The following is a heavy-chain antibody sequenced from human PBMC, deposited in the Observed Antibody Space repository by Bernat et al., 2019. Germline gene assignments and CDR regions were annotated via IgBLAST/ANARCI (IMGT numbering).Heavy chain of an antibody. CDR2: IWYDGSNK. D-gene: IGHD4-17*01. CDR3: AKEAYGDSHPRVFDY. CDR1: GFTFSSYG. J-gene: IGHJ4*02. Sequence: QVQLVESGGGVVQPGRSLRLSCAASGFTFSSYGMHWVRQAPGKGLEWVAVIWYDGSNKYYADSVKGRFTISRDNSKNTLYLQMNSLRAEDTAVYYCAKEAYGDSHPRVFDYWGQGTLVTVSS. V-gene: IGHV3-33*06.